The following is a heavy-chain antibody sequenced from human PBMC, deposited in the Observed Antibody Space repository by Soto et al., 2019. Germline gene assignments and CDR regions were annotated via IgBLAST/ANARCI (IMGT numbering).Heavy chain of an antibody. CDR2: INAGDGKT. J-gene: IGHJ3*02. D-gene: IGHD3-3*01. CDR1: GYTFTSYA. CDR3: ATLPITIFGVVPDAFDI. V-gene: IGHV1-3*01. Sequence: GASVKVSCKASGYTFTSYAMHWVRQAPGQRLEWMGWINAGDGKTNYSQKFQGRVTITEDTSTNTAYMELSSLRSEDAAVYYCATLPITIFGVVPDAFDIWGQGTMVPVSS.